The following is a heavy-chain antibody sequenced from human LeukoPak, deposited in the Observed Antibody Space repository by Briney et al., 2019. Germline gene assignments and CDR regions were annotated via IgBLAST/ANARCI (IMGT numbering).Heavy chain of an antibody. CDR2: INPSGSKT. CDR3: ARDRSDAGEPDKWFDR. V-gene: IGHV1-46*01. Sequence: ASVKVSCKASGYTFTTYYMHWVRQAPGQGLEWMGIINPSGSKTYYAQKFQGRVTMTRDMSTSTVYMELSSLRSEDTAVYYCARDRSDAGEPDKWFDRWGQGTLVTVSS. J-gene: IGHJ5*02. D-gene: IGHD1-26*01. CDR1: GYTFTTYY.